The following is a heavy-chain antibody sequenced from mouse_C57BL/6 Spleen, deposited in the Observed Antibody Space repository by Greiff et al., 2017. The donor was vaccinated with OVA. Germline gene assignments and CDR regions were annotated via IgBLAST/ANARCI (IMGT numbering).Heavy chain of an antibody. V-gene: IGHV3-6*01. J-gene: IGHJ4*01. CDR2: ISYDGSN. CDR1: GYSIPSGYY. CDR3: ARESDYDSYAMDY. D-gene: IGHD2-4*01. Sequence: EVQRVESGPGLVKPSQSLSLTCSVTGYSIPSGYYWNWIRQFPGNKLEWMGYISYDGSNNYNPSLKNRISITRDTSKNQFFLKLNSVTTEDTATYYCARESDYDSYAMDYWGQGTSVTVSS.